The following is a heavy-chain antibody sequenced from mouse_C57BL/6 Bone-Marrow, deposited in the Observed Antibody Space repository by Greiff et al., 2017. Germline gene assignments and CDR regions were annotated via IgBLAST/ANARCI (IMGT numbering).Heavy chain of an antibody. CDR3: ARRGIYYDYDYYFDY. J-gene: IGHJ2*01. Sequence: VQLQQSVAELVRPGASVKLSCTASGFNIKNTYMHWVKQRPEQGLEWIGRIDPANGNTKYAPKFQGKATITADTSSNPAYLQLSSLTSESTAIYYCARRGIYYDYDYYFDYWGQGTTLTVSS. CDR1: GFNIKNTY. V-gene: IGHV14-3*01. CDR2: IDPANGNT. D-gene: IGHD2-4*01.